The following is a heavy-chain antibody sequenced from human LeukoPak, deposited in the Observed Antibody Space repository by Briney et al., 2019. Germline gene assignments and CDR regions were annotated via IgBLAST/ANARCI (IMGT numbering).Heavy chain of an antibody. D-gene: IGHD6-13*01. Sequence: SETLSLTCTVSGGSINSALYYWAWIRQTPEQQLEWIGSVSHDGITKYSPSLGGRVSLSADTSKNAFFMEVHSVTAADSAMYYCARHLELAADGPFDYWGQGTLVTVSS. CDR1: GGSINSALYY. CDR2: VSHDGIT. CDR3: ARHLELAADGPFDY. V-gene: IGHV4-39*01. J-gene: IGHJ4*02.